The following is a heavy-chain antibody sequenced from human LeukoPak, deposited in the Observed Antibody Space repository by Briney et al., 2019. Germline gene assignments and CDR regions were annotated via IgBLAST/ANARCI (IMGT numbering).Heavy chain of an antibody. Sequence: GGSLRLSCTGSGFTFSSYWMTWVRQAPGKGLEWVANIKQDGSEKYYVDSVKGRFTISRDNAKNSLYLQMNSLRVEDTAVYYCARARGSSWYRGCYFDYWGQGTLVTVSS. J-gene: IGHJ4*02. D-gene: IGHD6-13*01. CDR2: IKQDGSEK. CDR1: GFTFSSYW. CDR3: ARARGSSWYRGCYFDY. V-gene: IGHV3-7*03.